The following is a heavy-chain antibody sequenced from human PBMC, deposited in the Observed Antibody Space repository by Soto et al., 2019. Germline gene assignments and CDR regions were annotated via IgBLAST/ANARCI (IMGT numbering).Heavy chain of an antibody. CDR2: ISGSGGST. CDR3: AKDLYCTSCYRNFDY. Sequence: GGSLRLSCAASGFTFSSYAMSWVRQAPGKGLEWVSAISGSGGSTYYADSVKGRFTISRDNSKNTLYLQMNSLRAEDTAVYYCAKDLYCTSCYRNFDYWGQGTLVTVSS. J-gene: IGHJ4*02. D-gene: IGHD2-2*01. V-gene: IGHV3-23*01. CDR1: GFTFSSYA.